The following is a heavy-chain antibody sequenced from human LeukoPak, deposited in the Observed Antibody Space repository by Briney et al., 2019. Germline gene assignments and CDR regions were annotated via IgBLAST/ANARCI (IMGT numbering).Heavy chain of an antibody. CDR2: IYTSGST. CDR3: ARDPNSAL. J-gene: IGHJ4*02. D-gene: IGHD2-21*01. Sequence: SETLSLTWTVSGXSISSYYGSWIRQPAGKGLEWLGRIYTSGSTNYNYNPSLQSRVTMSVDTSKNQFSLKLSSVTAADTAVYYCARDPNSALWGQGTLVTVSS. V-gene: IGHV4-4*07. CDR1: GXSISSYY.